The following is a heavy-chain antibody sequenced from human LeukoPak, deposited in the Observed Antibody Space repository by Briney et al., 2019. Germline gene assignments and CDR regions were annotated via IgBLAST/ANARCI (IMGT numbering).Heavy chain of an antibody. D-gene: IGHD3-3*01. V-gene: IGHV1-18*01. Sequence: GASVKVSCKASGGTFSSYAISWVRQAPGQGLEWMGWISAYNGNTNYAQKLQGRVTMTTDTSTSTAYMELRSLRSDDTAVYYCARCPVYYDFWSGYPIPDYWGQGTLVTVSS. CDR1: GGTFSSYA. CDR2: ISAYNGNT. J-gene: IGHJ4*02. CDR3: ARCPVYYDFWSGYPIPDY.